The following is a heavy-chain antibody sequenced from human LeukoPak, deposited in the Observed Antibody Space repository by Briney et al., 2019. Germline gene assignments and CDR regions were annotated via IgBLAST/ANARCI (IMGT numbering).Heavy chain of an antibody. CDR1: GFTVSSNY. V-gene: IGHV3-53*01. D-gene: IGHD2-8*02. CDR2: IYSGGST. Sequence: PGGSLRLSCAASGFTVSSNYMSWVRQAPGKGLEWVSVIYSGGSTYYADPVKGRFTISRDNSKNTLYLQMNSLRAEDTAVYYCARGPLCTGGVCGFDYWGQGTLVTVSS. CDR3: ARGPLCTGGVCGFDY. J-gene: IGHJ4*02.